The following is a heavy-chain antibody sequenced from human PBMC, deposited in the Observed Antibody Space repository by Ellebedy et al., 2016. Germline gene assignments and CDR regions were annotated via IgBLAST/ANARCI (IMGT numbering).Heavy chain of an antibody. V-gene: IGHV3-48*02. J-gene: IGHJ4*02. CDR3: AREVSSDYYFDY. D-gene: IGHD2-21*01. CDR1: GFTFRSYN. Sequence: GGSLRLSCSASGFTFRSYNMNWVRQAPGKGLEWISYIDASGAILYYADSVKGRFTISRDNAKDNLYLQMDSLRDEDTAAYYCAREVSSDYYFDYWGQGTLVTVSS. CDR2: IDASGAIL.